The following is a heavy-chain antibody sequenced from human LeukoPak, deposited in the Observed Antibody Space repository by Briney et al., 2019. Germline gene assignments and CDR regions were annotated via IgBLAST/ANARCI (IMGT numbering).Heavy chain of an antibody. D-gene: IGHD3-10*01. CDR2: IYYSGST. V-gene: IGHV4-59*01. Sequence: SESLSLTCTVSGGSISSYYWSWIRQPPGKGLEWIGYIYYSGSTNYNPSLKSRVTISVDTSKNQFSLKLSSVTAADTAVYYCARANNYGSVKGAFDIWGQGTMVTVSS. CDR3: ARANNYGSVKGAFDI. J-gene: IGHJ3*02. CDR1: GGSISSYY.